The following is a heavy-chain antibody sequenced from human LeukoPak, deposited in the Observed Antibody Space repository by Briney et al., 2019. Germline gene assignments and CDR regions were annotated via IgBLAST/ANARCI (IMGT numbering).Heavy chain of an antibody. J-gene: IGHJ4*02. V-gene: IGHV4-39*07. CDR1: GVSISSSNSY. CDR2: IYYSGNT. Sequence: PSETLSLTCTVSGVSISSSNSYWGWIRQPPGKGLEWIGSIYYSGNTYYNPSLKSRVTISVDTSKNQFSLKLSSVTAADTAVYYCAREYSSSSGIDYWGQGTLVTVSS. CDR3: AREYSSSSGIDY. D-gene: IGHD6-6*01.